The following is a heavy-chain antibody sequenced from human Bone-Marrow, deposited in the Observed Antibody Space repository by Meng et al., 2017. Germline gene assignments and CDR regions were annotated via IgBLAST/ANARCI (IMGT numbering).Heavy chain of an antibody. V-gene: IGHV1-2*06. CDR2: INPNSGGT. CDR3: ARDGPSSGWYLIDY. J-gene: IGHJ4*02. D-gene: IGHD6-19*01. Sequence: QVQLVQAGAEVKKPGASLKVSCKASGYTFPDYWLHWVRRAPGQGLEWMGRINPNSGGTNYAQKFQGRVTMTRDTSISTAYMELSRLRSDDTAVYYCARDGPSSGWYLIDYWGQGTLVTVSS. CDR1: GYTFPDYW.